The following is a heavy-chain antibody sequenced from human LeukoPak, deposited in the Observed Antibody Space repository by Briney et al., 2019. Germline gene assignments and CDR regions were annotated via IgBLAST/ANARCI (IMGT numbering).Heavy chain of an antibody. J-gene: IGHJ4*02. D-gene: IGHD3-22*01. CDR1: GFSFSVSG. CDR2: IKQDGSEK. V-gene: IGHV3-7*01. CDR3: ASGPGSSGYYRFDY. Sequence: VGSLRLSCAASGFSFSVSGMHSVREAPGKGLGRVALIKQDGSEKYYVDSVKGRFTISRDNAKNSLYLQMNSLRAEDTAVYYCASGPGSSGYYRFDYWGQGTLVTVSS.